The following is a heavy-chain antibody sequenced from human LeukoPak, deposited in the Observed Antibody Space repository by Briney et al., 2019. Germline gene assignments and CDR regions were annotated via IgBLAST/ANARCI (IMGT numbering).Heavy chain of an antibody. J-gene: IGHJ4*02. CDR3: AKNLGELLYLFFDY. Sequence: GGSLRLSCAASGFTFSNAWMSWVRQAPGKGLEWVSAISGSGGSTYYADSVKGRFTISRDNSKNTLYLQMNSLRAEDTAVYYCAKNLGELLYLFFDYWGQGTLVTVSS. V-gene: IGHV3-23*01. CDR1: GFTFSNAW. CDR2: ISGSGGST. D-gene: IGHD3-10*01.